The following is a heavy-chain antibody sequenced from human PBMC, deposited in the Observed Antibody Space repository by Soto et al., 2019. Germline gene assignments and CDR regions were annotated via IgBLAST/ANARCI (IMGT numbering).Heavy chain of an antibody. V-gene: IGHV1-2*02. CDR1: GYTFTGYY. CDR3: ASGDIVYAIQKNYYGMDV. D-gene: IGHD2-8*01. J-gene: IGHJ6*02. CDR2: INPNSGGT. Sequence: ASVKVSCKASGYTFTGYYMHWVRQAPGQGLEWMGGINPNSGGTNYAQKFQGRVTMTRDTSISTAYMELSRLRSDDTAVYYCASGDIVYAIQKNYYGMDVWGQGTTVTVSS.